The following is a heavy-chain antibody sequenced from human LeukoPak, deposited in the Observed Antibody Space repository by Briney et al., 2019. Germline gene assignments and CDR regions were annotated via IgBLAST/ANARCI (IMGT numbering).Heavy chain of an antibody. Sequence: PGGSLRLSCADSGFTFSSYAMSWVRQAPGKGLEWVSAISGSGGSTYYADSVKGRFTISRDNSKNTLYLQMNSLRAEDTAVYYCAKNRLALYYFDYWGQGTLVTVSS. D-gene: IGHD6-19*01. J-gene: IGHJ4*02. V-gene: IGHV3-23*01. CDR1: GFTFSSYA. CDR2: ISGSGGST. CDR3: AKNRLALYYFDY.